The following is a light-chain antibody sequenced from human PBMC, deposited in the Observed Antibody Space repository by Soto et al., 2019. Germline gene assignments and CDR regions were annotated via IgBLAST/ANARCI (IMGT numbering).Light chain of an antibody. Sequence: EIVLPQSPGTLSLSPGERATLSCRASQSVSSRDLAWYQQKPGQAPRLLIYATSSRATGIPDRFSGSGSGTDFTLTISRLEPEDFAVYYCQQYGSSFTFGPGTKVDIK. CDR1: QSVSSRD. J-gene: IGKJ3*01. V-gene: IGKV3-20*01. CDR3: QQYGSSFT. CDR2: ATS.